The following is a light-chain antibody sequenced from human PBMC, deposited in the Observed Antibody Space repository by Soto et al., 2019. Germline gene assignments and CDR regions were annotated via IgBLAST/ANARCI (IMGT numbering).Light chain of an antibody. J-gene: IGLJ2*01. CDR3: TSYSSSSPVL. Sequence: QSALTQPASVSGSLGQSITISCTGTSSDVGAYNYVSWYQQHPDKAPKLLIFEVTNRPSGGSGRFSGSKSGITASLSISGLQPEDEADYYCTSYSSSSPVLFGGGTKVTVL. CDR2: EVT. V-gene: IGLV2-14*01. CDR1: SSDVGAYNY.